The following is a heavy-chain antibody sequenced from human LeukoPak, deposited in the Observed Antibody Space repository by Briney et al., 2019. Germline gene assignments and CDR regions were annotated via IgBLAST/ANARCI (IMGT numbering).Heavy chain of an antibody. D-gene: IGHD1-26*01. V-gene: IGHV3-23*01. CDR3: AKNLGATTHYYYYMDV. Sequence: GGSLRLSCAASGFSVSVNYMSWVRQAPGKGLEWVSAISGSGGSTYYADSVKGRFTISRDNSKNTLYLQMNSLRAEDTAVYYCAKNLGATTHYYYYMDVWGKGTTVTVSS. J-gene: IGHJ6*03. CDR2: ISGSGGST. CDR1: GFSVSVNY.